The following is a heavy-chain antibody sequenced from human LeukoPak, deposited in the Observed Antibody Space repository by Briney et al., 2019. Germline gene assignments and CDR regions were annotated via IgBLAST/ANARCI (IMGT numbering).Heavy chain of an antibody. CDR2: INPNSGGT. CDR1: GYTFTGYY. CDR3: ARDYGIAVAGRPESTIK. V-gene: IGHV1-2*02. D-gene: IGHD6-19*01. Sequence: ASVKVSCKASGYTFTGYYMHWVRQAPGQGLERMGWINPNSGGTNYAQKFQGRVTMTRDTSISTAYMELSRLRSDDTAVYYCARDYGIAVAGRPESTIKWGQGTLVTVSS. J-gene: IGHJ4*02.